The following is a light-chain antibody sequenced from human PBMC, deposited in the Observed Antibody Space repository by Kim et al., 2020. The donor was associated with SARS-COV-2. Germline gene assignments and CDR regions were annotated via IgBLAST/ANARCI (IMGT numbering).Light chain of an antibody. CDR1: SSNIGSNP. Sequence: QSVLTQPPSASGTPGQRVFISCSGSSSNIGSNPVNWYQQLPGTAPKLLIYSNNQRPSGVPDRFSGSKSGTSASLAISGLQSEDEAKYYCAAWDDSLNGYVVFGGGTQLTVL. CDR3: AAWDDSLNGYVV. CDR2: SNN. V-gene: IGLV1-44*01. J-gene: IGLJ2*01.